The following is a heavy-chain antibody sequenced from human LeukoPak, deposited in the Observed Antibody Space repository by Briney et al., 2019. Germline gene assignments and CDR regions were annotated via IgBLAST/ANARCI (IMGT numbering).Heavy chain of an antibody. CDR3: ATDRLGYGSSTSCPGDP. J-gene: IGHJ5*02. D-gene: IGHD2-2*01. CDR2: ISAYNGNT. Sequence: ASVKVSCKASGYTFTSYGISWVRQAPGQGLEWMGWISAYNGNTNYAQKLQGRVTMTTDTSTSTAFMELRSLKSDDTAVYLCATDRLGYGSSTSCPGDPWGHRTLVTVSS. V-gene: IGHV1-18*01. CDR1: GYTFTSYG.